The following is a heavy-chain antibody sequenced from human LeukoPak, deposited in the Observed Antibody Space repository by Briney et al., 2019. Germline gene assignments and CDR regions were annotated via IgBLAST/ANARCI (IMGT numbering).Heavy chain of an antibody. V-gene: IGHV3-21*01. J-gene: IGHJ5*02. CDR2: ISSSSSYI. Sequence: GGSLRLSCAASGFTFSSYSMNWVRQAPGKGLEWVSSISSSSSYICYADSVKGRFTISRDNAKNSLYLQMNSLRAEDTAVYYCASSRLPAAKNWFDPWGQGTLVTVSS. CDR1: GFTFSSYS. D-gene: IGHD2-2*01. CDR3: ASSRLPAAKNWFDP.